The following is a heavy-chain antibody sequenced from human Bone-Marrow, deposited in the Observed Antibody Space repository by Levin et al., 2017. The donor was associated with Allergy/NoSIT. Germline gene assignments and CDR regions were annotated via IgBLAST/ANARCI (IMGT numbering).Heavy chain of an antibody. V-gene: IGHV3-23*01. CDR1: GFTFSSYA. J-gene: IGHJ4*02. CDR3: AKRYDILTGYWPTSKDYYFDY. Sequence: GGSLRLSCAASGFTFSSYAMSWVRQAPGKGLEWVSAISGSGGSTYYADSVKGRFTISRDNSKNTLYLQMNSLRAEDTAVYYCAKRYDILTGYWPTSKDYYFDYWGQGTLVTVSS. CDR2: ISGSGGST. D-gene: IGHD3-9*01.